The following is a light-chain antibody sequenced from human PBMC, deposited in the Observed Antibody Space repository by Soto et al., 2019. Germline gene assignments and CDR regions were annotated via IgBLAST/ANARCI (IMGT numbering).Light chain of an antibody. Sequence: QSALTQPASVSGSPGQSITISCTGTSSDVGDYNYVSWYQQHPGKAPKLMIYEVRNRPSGISYRFSGSKSGNTASLTISGLQGEDEADYYCSSYTSSSSFYVFGTGTKV. CDR2: EVR. CDR3: SSYTSSSSFYV. V-gene: IGLV2-14*01. CDR1: SSDVGDYNY. J-gene: IGLJ1*01.